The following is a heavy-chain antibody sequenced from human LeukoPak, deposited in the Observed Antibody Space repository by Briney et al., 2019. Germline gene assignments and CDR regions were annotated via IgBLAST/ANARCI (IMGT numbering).Heavy chain of an antibody. CDR3: ARGDASAEQRLYYYYYYMDV. D-gene: IGHD1-1*01. CDR1: GYTFTSYD. Sequence: GASVKVSCKASGYTFTSYDINWVRQATGQGLEWMGWMNPNSGNTGYAQKFQGRVTFTRDTSISTAYLELSSLTSEDTAVYYCARGDASAEQRLYYYYYYMDVWGKGTTVTVSS. J-gene: IGHJ6*03. CDR2: MNPNSGNT. V-gene: IGHV1-8*03.